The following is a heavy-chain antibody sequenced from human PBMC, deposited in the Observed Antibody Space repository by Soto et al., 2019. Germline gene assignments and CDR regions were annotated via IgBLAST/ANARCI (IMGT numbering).Heavy chain of an antibody. J-gene: IGHJ5*01. CDR3: ARDTHYSGSGTYDWFDT. CDR2: ISAYNDNT. D-gene: IGHD3-10*01. Sequence: ASVKVSCKASGYTFTTYGISWVRQAPGQGLEWVGWISAYNDNTNYAQKFQGRVTMTTDTSTNTAYMELMSLSSDDTAVYYCARDTHYSGSGTYDWFDTWS. V-gene: IGHV1-18*01. CDR1: GYTFTTYG.